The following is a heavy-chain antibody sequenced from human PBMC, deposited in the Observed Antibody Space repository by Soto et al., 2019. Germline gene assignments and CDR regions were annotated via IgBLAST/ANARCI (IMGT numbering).Heavy chain of an antibody. CDR2: IYYSGST. CDR1: GGSISSGGYY. J-gene: IGHJ5*02. Sequence: QVQLQESGPGLVKPSQTLSLTCTVSGGSISSGGYYWSWIRQHRGKGLEWIGYIYYSGSTYYNPSLKTRFTLSVDTSKNQFSLKLSFVTAADTAVYYCASRSTSWWGNWFDLWGQGTLVTVSS. V-gene: IGHV4-31*03. CDR3: ASRSTSWWGNWFDL. D-gene: IGHD2-2*01.